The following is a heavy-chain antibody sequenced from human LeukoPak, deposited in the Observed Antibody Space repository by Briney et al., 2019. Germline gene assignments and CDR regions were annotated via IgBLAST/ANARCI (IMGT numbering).Heavy chain of an antibody. D-gene: IGHD3-10*01. CDR3: ARTVGGSGSYWPQVYYYYYYMDV. J-gene: IGHJ6*03. V-gene: IGHV1-46*01. Sequence: ASVKVSCKASGYTFTSYYMHWVRQAPGQGLEWMGIINPSGGSTSYAQKFQGRVTISVDTSKNQFSLKLSSVTAADTAVYYCARTVGGSGSYWPQVYYYYYYMDVWGKGTTVTISS. CDR2: INPSGGST. CDR1: GYTFTSYY.